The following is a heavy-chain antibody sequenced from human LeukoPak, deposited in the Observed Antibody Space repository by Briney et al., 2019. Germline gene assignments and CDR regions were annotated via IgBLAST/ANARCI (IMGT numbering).Heavy chain of an antibody. CDR2: IYYSGST. Sequence: SETLSLTCTVSGGSITSDHWNWIRQPPGKGLEWIGCIYYSGSTYYNPSLKSRVTISVDMSKNQLSLRLTSVTAADTAVYYCARKNDFDIWGQGTLVTVSS. J-gene: IGHJ3*02. CDR3: ARKNDFDI. D-gene: IGHD2/OR15-2a*01. V-gene: IGHV4-59*01. CDR1: GGSITSDH.